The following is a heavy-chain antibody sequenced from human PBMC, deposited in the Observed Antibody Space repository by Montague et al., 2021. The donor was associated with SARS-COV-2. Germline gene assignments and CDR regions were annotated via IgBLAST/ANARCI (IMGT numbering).Heavy chain of an antibody. CDR3: ARRFTDYASSSSWFDP. J-gene: IGHJ5*02. V-gene: IGHV2-5*01. CDR2: IYWNEDR. Sequence: PALVKPTQTLTLTCTLSGFSINADGVGVGWIRQPPGKALEWLALIYWNEDRLYNSSLKNRLYITKDTSKNQVLLTLTNMDPVDTATYYCARRFTDYASSSSWFDPWGQGILVTVS. D-gene: IGHD3-10*01. CDR1: GFSINADGVG.